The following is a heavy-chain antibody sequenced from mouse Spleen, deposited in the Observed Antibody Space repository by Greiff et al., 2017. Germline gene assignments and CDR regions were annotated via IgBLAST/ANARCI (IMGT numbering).Heavy chain of an antibody. CDR1: GFSLTSYG. CDR3: ARNPYYGNYNAMDY. V-gene: IGHV2-6*02. D-gene: IGHD2-10*01. J-gene: IGHJ4*01. Sequence: QVQLKESGPGLVAPSQSLSITCTVSGFSLTSYGVHWVRQPPGKGLEWLVVIWSDGSTTYNSALKSRLSISKDNSKSQVFLKMNSLQTDDTAMYYCARNPYYGNYNAMDYWGQGTSVTVSS. CDR2: IWSDGST.